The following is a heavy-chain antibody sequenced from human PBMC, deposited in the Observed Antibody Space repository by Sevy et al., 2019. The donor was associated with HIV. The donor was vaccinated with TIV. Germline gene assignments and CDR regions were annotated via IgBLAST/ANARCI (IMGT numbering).Heavy chain of an antibody. V-gene: IGHV4-61*01. J-gene: IGHJ6*03. CDR2: IYYSGST. CDR3: ARTAMDGTYYYYYYMDV. CDR1: GGSVSSGSYY. Sequence: SETLSLTCTVSGGSVSSGSYYWSWIRQPPGKGLEWIGYIYYSGSTNYNPSLKIRVTISVDTSKNQFSLKLSSVTAADTAVYYCARTAMDGTYYYYYYMDVWGKGTTVTVSS. D-gene: IGHD5-18*01.